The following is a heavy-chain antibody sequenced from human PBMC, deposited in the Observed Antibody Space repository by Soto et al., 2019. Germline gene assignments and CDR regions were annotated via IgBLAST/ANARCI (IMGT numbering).Heavy chain of an antibody. Sequence: QVQLQESGPGLVKPSQTLSLTCTVSGGSISSGGYYWSWIRQHPGKGLEWIGYIYYSGSTYYNPYLKSRVTISVDTSKNQFSLKLSSVTAADTAVYYCARMPYYDFWSGYYQTQYYFDYWGQGTLVTVSS. CDR1: GGSISSGGYY. CDR2: IYYSGST. D-gene: IGHD3-3*01. J-gene: IGHJ4*02. V-gene: IGHV4-31*03. CDR3: ARMPYYDFWSGYYQTQYYFDY.